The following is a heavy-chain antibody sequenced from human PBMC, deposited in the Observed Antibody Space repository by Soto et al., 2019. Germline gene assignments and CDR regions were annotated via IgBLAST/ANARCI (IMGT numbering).Heavy chain of an antibody. D-gene: IGHD2-21*01. Sequence: EVQLVESGGGLVQPGGSLRLSCAASGFTFSSYWMSWVRQAPGKGLEWVAKIKEDGSEKYHVDSVKGRFTISRDNAKKSLYLQMNSLTAEDTAPYYCARGGLRYFGYGGQGTLVTVSS. CDR3: ARGGLRYFGY. CDR1: GFTFSSYW. CDR2: IKEDGSEK. V-gene: IGHV3-7*01. J-gene: IGHJ4*02.